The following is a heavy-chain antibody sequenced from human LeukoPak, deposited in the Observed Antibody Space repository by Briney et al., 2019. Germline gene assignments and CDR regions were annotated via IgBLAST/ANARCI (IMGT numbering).Heavy chain of an antibody. CDR1: GFTFSNAY. Sequence: GGSLRLACAAYGFTFSNAYMNWVRQPPGKGLEWVGRIKPKTDGETTEYAAPGTDRFSISRNDSKSMMYLQMNSLKTEDTAVYYCITPLPYAAQGGQGTLVTVSS. V-gene: IGHV3-15*07. CDR2: IKPKTDGETT. D-gene: IGHD2-8*01. CDR3: ITPLPYAAQ. J-gene: IGHJ4*02.